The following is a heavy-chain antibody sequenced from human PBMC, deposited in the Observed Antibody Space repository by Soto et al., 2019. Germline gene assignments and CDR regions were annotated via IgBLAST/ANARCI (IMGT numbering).Heavy chain of an antibody. Sequence: SETLALTCTVSGGSISSSSYYWGWIRQPPGKGLEWIGSIYYSGSTYYNPSLKSRVTISVDTSKNQFSLKLSSVTAADTAVYYCARQVTLIGIAAGSWFDPWGQGTLVTVSS. V-gene: IGHV4-39*01. CDR2: IYYSGST. D-gene: IGHD6-13*01. J-gene: IGHJ5*02. CDR1: GGSISSSSYY. CDR3: ARQVTLIGIAAGSWFDP.